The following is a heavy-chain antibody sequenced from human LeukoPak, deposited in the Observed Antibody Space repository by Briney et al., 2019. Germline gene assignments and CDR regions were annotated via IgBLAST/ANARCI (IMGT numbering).Heavy chain of an antibody. J-gene: IGHJ4*02. CDR3: ASDRTYDISGYCFDL. D-gene: IGHD3-22*01. Sequence: PGGSLRLSCAGSGFTFTNYWMTWVRQVPGKGLECVANIRQDGGEKYYEDSVKGRFTISRDNAKNSLYLQMDSLRAEDTAVYYCASDRTYDISGYCFDLWGQGSLVTVSS. CDR2: IRQDGGEK. V-gene: IGHV3-7*01. CDR1: GFTFTNYW.